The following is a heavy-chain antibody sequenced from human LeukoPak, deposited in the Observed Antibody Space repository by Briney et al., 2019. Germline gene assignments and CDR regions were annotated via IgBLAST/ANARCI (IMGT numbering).Heavy chain of an antibody. CDR3: AKDLGQQWLVLDY. CDR2: ISGSGDNT. CDR1: GFTFSSYA. V-gene: IGHV3-23*01. D-gene: IGHD6-19*01. J-gene: IGHJ4*02. Sequence: GGSLRLSCAASGFTFSSYAMNWVRQAPGKGLEWISSISGSGDNTYYADSVKGRFTISRDNSKNTLYLQMNSLRAEDTAVYYCAKDLGQQWLVLDYWGQGTLVTVSS.